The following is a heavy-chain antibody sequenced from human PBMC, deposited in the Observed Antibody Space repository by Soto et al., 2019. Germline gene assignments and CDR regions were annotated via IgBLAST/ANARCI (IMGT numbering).Heavy chain of an antibody. D-gene: IGHD1-1*01. J-gene: IGHJ4*02. CDR3: ARDRVLNGLFDY. Sequence: QVQLVQSGAEVKKPGASVKVSCKASGYTFTSYATHWVRQAPGQRLEWMGWINGGNGNTKYSQKFQGRVTITRNTSASTAYMELSSLISEDTAVYYCARDRVLNGLFDYWGQGTLVTVSS. CDR1: GYTFTSYA. CDR2: INGGNGNT. V-gene: IGHV1-3*01.